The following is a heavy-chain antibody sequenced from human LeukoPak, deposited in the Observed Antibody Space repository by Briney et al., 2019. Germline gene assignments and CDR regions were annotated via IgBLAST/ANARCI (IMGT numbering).Heavy chain of an antibody. CDR3: ARDLSYWSLWFDP. CDR1: GFTLSSYG. V-gene: IGHV3-33*01. J-gene: IGHJ5*02. Sequence: GRSLRLSCVGSGFTLSSYGIHWVRQAPGKGLEWVADMWADGSNKDYADSVKGRFTTSRDSSKNTLYLQMNSLRAEDTAVYYCARDLSYWSLWFDPWGQGTLVTVSS. CDR2: MWADGSNK. D-gene: IGHD3-9*01.